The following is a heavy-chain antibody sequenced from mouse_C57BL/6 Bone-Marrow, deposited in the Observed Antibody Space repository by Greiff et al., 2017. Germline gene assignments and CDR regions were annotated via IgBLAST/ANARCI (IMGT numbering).Heavy chain of an antibody. D-gene: IGHD1-1*01. V-gene: IGHV1-55*01. Sequence: QVQLQQPGAELVKPGASVKMSCKASGYTFTSYWITWVKQRPGQGLEWIGDIYPGSGSTNYNEKFKSKATLTVDTSSSTAYMQLSSLTSEDSAVYYCARERGTTVVGGFAYWGQGTLVTVSA. CDR2: IYPGSGST. CDR3: ARERGTTVVGGFAY. J-gene: IGHJ3*01. CDR1: GYTFTSYW.